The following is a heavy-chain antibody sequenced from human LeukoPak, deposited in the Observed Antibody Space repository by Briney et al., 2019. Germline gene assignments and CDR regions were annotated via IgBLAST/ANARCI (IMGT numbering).Heavy chain of an antibody. CDR1: GFTVSSNC. J-gene: IGHJ3*02. V-gene: IGHV3-53*04. CDR3: ARANMVHDAFDI. Sequence: GGSLRLSCAASGFTVSSNCMSWVRQAPGKGLEWVSVIYSGGSTYYADSVKGRFTIYKHNVKNKLQLQMNSLRAEYPAVYYCARANMVHDAFDIWGQGTMVTVSS. D-gene: IGHD3-10*01. CDR2: IYSGGST.